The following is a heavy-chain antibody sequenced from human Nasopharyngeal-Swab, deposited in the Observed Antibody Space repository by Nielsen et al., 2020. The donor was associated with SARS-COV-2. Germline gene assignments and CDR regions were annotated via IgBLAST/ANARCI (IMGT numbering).Heavy chain of an antibody. D-gene: IGHD5-18*01. CDR2: IYHSGST. CDR3: AREGYSYGNNWFDP. J-gene: IGHJ5*02. CDR1: GYSISSGYY. Sequence: SETLSLTCTLSGYSISSGYYWGWIRQPPGKGLEWIGSIYHSGSTYYNPSLKSRVTISVDTSKNQFSLKLSSVTAADTAVYYCAREGYSYGNNWFDPWGQGTLVTVSS. V-gene: IGHV4-38-2*02.